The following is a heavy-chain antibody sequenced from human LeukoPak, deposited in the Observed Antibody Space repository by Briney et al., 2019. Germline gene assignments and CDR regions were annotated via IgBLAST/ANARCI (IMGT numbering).Heavy chain of an antibody. CDR3: ARGLHGTVTTLGAFDI. Sequence: PSETLSLTCAVYGGSFSGYYWSWIRQPPGKGLEWIGEINHSGSTNYNPSLKSRVTISVDTSKNQFSLKLSSVTAADTVVYYCARGLHGTVTTLGAFDIWGQGTMVTVSS. CDR1: GGSFSGYY. J-gene: IGHJ3*02. D-gene: IGHD4-17*01. V-gene: IGHV4-34*01. CDR2: INHSGST.